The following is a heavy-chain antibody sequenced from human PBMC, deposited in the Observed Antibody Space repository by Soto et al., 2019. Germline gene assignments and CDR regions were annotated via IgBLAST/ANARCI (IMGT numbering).Heavy chain of an antibody. J-gene: IGHJ6*02. D-gene: IGHD3-3*01. CDR3: ARGPPNVLRFLEWLAPPGMDV. CDR1: GGSISSSNW. Sequence: SETLSLTCAVSGGSISSSNWRSWVRQPPGKGLEWIGEIYHSGSTNYNPSLKSRVTISVDKSKNQFSLKLSSVTAADTAVYYCARGPPNVLRFLEWLAPPGMDVCGQGTTVTVSS. V-gene: IGHV4-4*02. CDR2: IYHSGST.